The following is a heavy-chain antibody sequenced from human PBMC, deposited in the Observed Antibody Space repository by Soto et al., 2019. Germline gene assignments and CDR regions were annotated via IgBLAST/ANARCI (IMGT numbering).Heavy chain of an antibody. V-gene: IGHV3-30*18. CDR2: ISYDGSNK. D-gene: IGHD3-10*01. Sequence: GGSLRLSCAASGFTFSSYGMHWVRQAPGKGLEWVAVISYDGSNKYYADSVKGRFTISRDNSKNTLYLQMNSLRAEDTAVYYCAKEETYYYGSGSSWNYYCYMDVWGKGTTVTVSS. J-gene: IGHJ6*03. CDR3: AKEETYYYGSGSSWNYYCYMDV. CDR1: GFTFSSYG.